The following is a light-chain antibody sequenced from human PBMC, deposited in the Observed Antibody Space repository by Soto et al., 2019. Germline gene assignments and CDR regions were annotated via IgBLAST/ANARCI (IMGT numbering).Light chain of an antibody. J-gene: IGKJ2*01. CDR1: QSISSY. CDR2: AAS. CDR3: QQSYSTPHT. Sequence: DIQMTQSPSSLSASVGDRVTITCRASQSISSYLNWYQQKPGKAPKLLIYAASSLQSGVPSRFSGSGSGTDFTLTISSLQPEESATYYCQQSYSTPHTFGQGTKLEIK. V-gene: IGKV1-39*01.